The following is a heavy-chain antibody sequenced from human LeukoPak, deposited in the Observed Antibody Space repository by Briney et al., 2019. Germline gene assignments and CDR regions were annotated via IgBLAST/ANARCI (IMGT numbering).Heavy chain of an antibody. Sequence: GGSLRLSCAASGFTFNSFGMSWVRQAPGKGLEWLSYISSSSSTIYYADSVRGRFTISRDNAKNSLYLQINSLRADDTAVYYCARSHQRVGIEDYWGQEPWSPSPQ. D-gene: IGHD1-26*01. J-gene: IGHJ4*01. CDR2: ISSSSSTI. CDR3: ARSHQRVGIEDY. CDR1: GFTFNSFG. V-gene: IGHV3-48*04.